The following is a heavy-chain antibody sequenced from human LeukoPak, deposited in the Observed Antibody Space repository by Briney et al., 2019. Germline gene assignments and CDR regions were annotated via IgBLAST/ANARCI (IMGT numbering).Heavy chain of an antibody. CDR1: GFTFSSYA. Sequence: KAGGSLRLSCAASGFTFSSYAISWVRQAPGQGLEWMGGIIPIFGTANYAQKFQGRVTITTDESTSTAYMELSSLRSEDTAVYYCATHLYSGYSGGWYFDLWGRGTLVTVSS. V-gene: IGHV1-69*05. J-gene: IGHJ2*01. D-gene: IGHD5-12*01. CDR3: ATHLYSGYSGGWYFDL. CDR2: IIPIFGTA.